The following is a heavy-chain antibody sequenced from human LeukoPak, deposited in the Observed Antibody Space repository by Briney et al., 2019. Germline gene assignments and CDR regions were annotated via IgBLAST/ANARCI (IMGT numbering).Heavy chain of an antibody. CDR1: GFTFSSYA. V-gene: IGHV3-23*01. CDR3: ARDPDGSGSYYFDY. D-gene: IGHD3-10*01. CDR2: ISGSGGST. J-gene: IGHJ4*02. Sequence: GGSLRLSCAASGFTFSSYAMSWVRQAPGKGLEWVSAISGSGGSTYYADSVKGRFTISRDNFKNTLYLQMNSLRAEDTAVYYCARDPDGSGSYYFDYWGQGTLVTVSS.